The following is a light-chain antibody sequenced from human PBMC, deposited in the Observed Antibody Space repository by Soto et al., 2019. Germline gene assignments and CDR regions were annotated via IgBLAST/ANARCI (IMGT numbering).Light chain of an antibody. CDR2: ATS. J-gene: IGKJ4*01. Sequence: DIPLTQSPSFLSASVGDRVTITCRASQDISNYLAWYQQKPGKAPKFLIYATSTFQSGVPSRFSGSGSGTEFTLTISSLQPEDFATYYCQQVNSYPLTFGGGTKVEIK. V-gene: IGKV1-9*01. CDR3: QQVNSYPLT. CDR1: QDISNY.